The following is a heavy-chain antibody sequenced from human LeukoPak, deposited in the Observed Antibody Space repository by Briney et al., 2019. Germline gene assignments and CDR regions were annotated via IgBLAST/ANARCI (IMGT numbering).Heavy chain of an antibody. J-gene: IGHJ4*02. CDR1: GSTFSSYA. D-gene: IGHD3-22*01. Sequence: GGSLRLSCAASGSTFSSYAMRWVRQAPGKGLEWVAVISYDGSNKYYADSVKGRFTISRDNSKNTLYLQMNSLRAEDTAVYYCARRRYYYDSSGYQPPFFDYWGQGTLVTVSS. CDR3: ARRRYYYDSSGYQPPFFDY. CDR2: ISYDGSNK. V-gene: IGHV3-30-3*01.